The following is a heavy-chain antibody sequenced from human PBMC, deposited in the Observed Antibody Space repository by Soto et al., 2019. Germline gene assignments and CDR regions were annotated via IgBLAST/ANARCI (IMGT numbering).Heavy chain of an antibody. Sequence: SETLSLTCTVSGASISSYYWSWVRQPPGKGLEWIGYFYYTGSTNYSPSLRSRVSISVDTSKNEFSLRLSSVTAADTAVYFCARSVAVPGAHIDYWGQGTQVTVSS. CDR2: FYYTGST. CDR3: ARSVAVPGAHIDY. D-gene: IGHD6-19*01. CDR1: GASISSYY. J-gene: IGHJ4*02. V-gene: IGHV4-59*01.